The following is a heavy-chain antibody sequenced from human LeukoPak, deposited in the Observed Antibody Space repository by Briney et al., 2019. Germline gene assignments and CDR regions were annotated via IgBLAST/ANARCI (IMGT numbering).Heavy chain of an antibody. J-gene: IGHJ3*02. Sequence: GRSLRLSCAASGFTFDDYAMHWVRQAPGKGLGGVSGISWNSGSIGYADSVKGRFTISTDNAKNSLYLKMYSLRAEDMASYYYAKDSFETGRGAFDIWGQGKMVTVSS. V-gene: IGHV3-9*03. D-gene: IGHD1-1*01. CDR3: AKDSFETGRGAFDI. CDR2: ISWNSGSI. CDR1: GFTFDDYA.